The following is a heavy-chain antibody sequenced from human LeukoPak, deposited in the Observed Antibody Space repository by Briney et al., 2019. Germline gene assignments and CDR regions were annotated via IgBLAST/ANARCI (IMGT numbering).Heavy chain of an antibody. CDR1: GYTFTSYY. V-gene: IGHV1-46*01. J-gene: IGHJ6*03. D-gene: IGHD3-9*01. CDR3: ARDQDDILTGYYMDV. Sequence: ASAKVSCKASGYTFTSYYMHWVRQAPGQGLEWMGIINPSGGSTSYAQKFQGRVTMTRDTSTSTVYMELSSLRSEDTAVYYCARDQDDILTGYYMDVWGKGTTVTISS. CDR2: INPSGGST.